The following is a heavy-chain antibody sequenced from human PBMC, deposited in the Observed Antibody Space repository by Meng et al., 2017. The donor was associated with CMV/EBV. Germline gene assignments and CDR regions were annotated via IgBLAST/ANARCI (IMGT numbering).Heavy chain of an antibody. Sequence: GESLKISCAASGFTVSSNEMSWVRQAPGKGLEWVSSISGGSTYYADSRKGRFTISRDNSKNTLHLQMNSLRAEDTAVYYCARDSRGVSLEGNYDFWSGGYGMDVWGQGTTVTVSS. CDR2: ISGGST. CDR1: GFTVSSNE. D-gene: IGHD3-3*01. J-gene: IGHJ6*02. V-gene: IGHV3-38-3*01. CDR3: ARDSRGVSLEGNYDFWSGGYGMDV.